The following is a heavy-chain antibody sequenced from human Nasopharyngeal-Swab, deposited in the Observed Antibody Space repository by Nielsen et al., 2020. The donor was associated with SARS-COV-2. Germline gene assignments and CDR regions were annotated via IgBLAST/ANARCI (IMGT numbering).Heavy chain of an antibody. CDR3: ARDLSGTADY. D-gene: IGHD1-26*01. CDR1: GFTFGNYW. V-gene: IGHV3-7*01. CDR2: IKEDGSVK. J-gene: IGHJ4*02. Sequence: GESLKISCAASGFTFGNYWMSWVRQAPGKRLEWVAIIKEDGSVKHYVDYVKGRFTISRDNAKNTLYLQMNSLRVEDTAVYYCARDLSGTADYWGQGTLVTVSS.